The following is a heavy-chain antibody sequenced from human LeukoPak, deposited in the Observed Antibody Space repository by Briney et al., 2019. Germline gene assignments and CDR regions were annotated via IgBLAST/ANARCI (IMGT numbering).Heavy chain of an antibody. Sequence: PGRSLRLSCAASGFTFSSYAMHWVRQAPGKGLEWVATISGSGGSTYYADSVKGRFTISRDNSKNTLYLQMNSLRAEDTAVYYCAKGKLTGEDDYSNYLDYFDYWGQGTLVTVSS. CDR1: GFTFSSYA. CDR2: ISGSGGST. V-gene: IGHV3-23*01. D-gene: IGHD4-11*01. J-gene: IGHJ4*02. CDR3: AKGKLTGEDDYSNYLDYFDY.